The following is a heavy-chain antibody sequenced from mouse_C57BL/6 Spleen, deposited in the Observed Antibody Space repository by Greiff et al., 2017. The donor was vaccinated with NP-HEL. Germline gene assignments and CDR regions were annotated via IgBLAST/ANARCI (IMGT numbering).Heavy chain of an antibody. CDR1: GYTFTSYW. V-gene: IGHV1-55*01. CDR3: AKPSDYYGKGDWYFDV. D-gene: IGHD1-1*01. J-gene: IGHJ1*03. CDR2: IYPGSGST. Sequence: QVQLQQPGAELVKPGASVKMSCKASGYTFTSYWITWVKQRPGQGLEWLGDIYPGSGSTNYNEKIKSKATLTVDTSSSTAYMQLSSQTSEDSAVYYCAKPSDYYGKGDWYFDVWGTGTTVTVSS.